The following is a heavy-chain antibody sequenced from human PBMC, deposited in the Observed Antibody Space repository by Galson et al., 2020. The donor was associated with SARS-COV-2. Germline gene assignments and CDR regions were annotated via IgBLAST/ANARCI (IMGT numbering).Heavy chain of an antibody. CDR1: GFTFVNYN. Sequence: GGSLRLSCAASGFTFVNYNMNWVRQAPGKGLEWVSFISTHGRYIYYADSARGRFTISRDDPTNSLYLQMNSLTAEDTAVYYCARGGEISSWYMARAGWFDPWGQGTLFTVSS. CDR3: ARGGEISSWYMARAGWFDP. V-gene: IGHV3-21*01. CDR2: ISTHGRYI. D-gene: IGHD6-13*01. J-gene: IGHJ5*02.